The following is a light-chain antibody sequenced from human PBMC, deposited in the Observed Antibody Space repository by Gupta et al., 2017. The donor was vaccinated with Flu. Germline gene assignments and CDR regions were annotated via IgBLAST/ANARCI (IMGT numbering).Light chain of an antibody. CDR2: KVI. CDR3: SSDTSSNSLV. Sequence: QSALTQPASVSGSPGPSITVSCTGTSSDVGGYHYVSWYQHHPGNDPQLMIYKVINRPSGVANRFSGSKAGNTASPTISGLQAEDDADYYCSSDTSSNSLVFGGGTKLTVL. V-gene: IGLV2-14*01. CDR1: SSDVGGYHY. J-gene: IGLJ3*02.